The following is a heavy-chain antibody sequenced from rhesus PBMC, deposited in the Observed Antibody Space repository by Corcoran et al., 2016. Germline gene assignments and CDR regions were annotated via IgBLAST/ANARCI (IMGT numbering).Heavy chain of an antibody. CDR2: IYGSGGGT. Sequence: QVQLQESGPGLVKPSETLSLTCAVSGGSISDDYYWSWIRQPPGKGLEWIGYIYGSGGGTTDNTSLKNRLTISIDTSKNQFSRNLSSVTAADPAVYYWAREDGSRWGQGVLVTVSS. CDR3: AREDGSR. CDR1: GGSISDDYY. D-gene: IGHD4-29*01. J-gene: IGHJ4*01. V-gene: IGHV4-106*01.